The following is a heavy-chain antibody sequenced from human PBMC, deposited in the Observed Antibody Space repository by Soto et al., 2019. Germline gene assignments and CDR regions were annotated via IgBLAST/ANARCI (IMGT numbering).Heavy chain of an antibody. CDR2: IHYSGTT. D-gene: IGHD5-12*01. Sequence: SETLSLTCTVSGGSISGYYWSWIRQPPGKGLEWIAYIHYSGTTNYSPSLKSRVTMSVDTSKNQFSLKLTSVTAEDTAVYFCARDSKIGTKGYSGYDYWGPGTLVT. CDR3: ARDSKIGTKGYSGYDY. V-gene: IGHV4-59*01. CDR1: GGSISGYY. J-gene: IGHJ4*02.